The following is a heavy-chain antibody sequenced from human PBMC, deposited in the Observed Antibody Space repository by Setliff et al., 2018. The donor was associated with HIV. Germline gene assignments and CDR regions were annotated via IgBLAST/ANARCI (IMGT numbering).Heavy chain of an antibody. CDR3: ARCRIPWEEEGGRFDF. Sequence: SETLSLTSTVSGDSISDGNYWAWIRQTPGKGLEWIGNISYSGNFYYNPSLKNRITISTDTSKNGFSLRLNSVTAADTAVYYCARCRIPWEEEGGRFDFWGQGALVTVS. J-gene: IGHJ4*02. CDR2: ISYSGNF. V-gene: IGHV4-38-2*02. D-gene: IGHD3-16*01. CDR1: GDSISDGNY.